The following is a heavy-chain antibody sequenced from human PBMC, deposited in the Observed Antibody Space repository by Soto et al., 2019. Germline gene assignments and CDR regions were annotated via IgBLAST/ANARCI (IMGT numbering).Heavy chain of an antibody. Sequence: GGSLRLSCAASGFTFSSYAMSWVRQAPGKGLEWVSAISGSGGSTYYADPVKGRFTISRDNSKITLYLQMNSLRAEDTAVYYCAKDRDCTNGVCYVDYWGQGTLVTVSS. CDR1: GFTFSSYA. V-gene: IGHV3-23*01. D-gene: IGHD2-8*01. CDR3: AKDRDCTNGVCYVDY. CDR2: ISGSGGST. J-gene: IGHJ4*02.